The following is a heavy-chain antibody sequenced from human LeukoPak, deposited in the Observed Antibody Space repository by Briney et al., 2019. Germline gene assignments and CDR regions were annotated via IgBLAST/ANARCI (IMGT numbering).Heavy chain of an antibody. CDR1: GFTFSSYS. Sequence: GGSLRLSCAASGFTFSSYSMNWVRQAPGKGLEWVSSISSSSYIYYADSVKGRFTISRDNAKNSLYLQMNSLRAEDTAVYYCAKDSSSSWYHKYFDYWGQGTLVTVSS. CDR2: ISSSSYI. D-gene: IGHD6-13*01. CDR3: AKDSSSSWYHKYFDY. V-gene: IGHV3-21*01. J-gene: IGHJ4*02.